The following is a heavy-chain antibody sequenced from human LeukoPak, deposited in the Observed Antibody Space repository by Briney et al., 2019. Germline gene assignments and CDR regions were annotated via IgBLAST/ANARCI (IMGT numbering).Heavy chain of an antibody. CDR2: IRYDGTSK. V-gene: IGHV3-30*02. CDR1: GFTFSDYG. Sequence: GGSLRLSCAASGFTFSDYGLHWVRQAPGKGLEWVAFIRYDGTSKYYADSVKGRFTISRDNSRDTLFLQMNSLRAEDTALYYCAKLPRSSGLPSSWGQGTLVTVSS. J-gene: IGHJ5*02. D-gene: IGHD3-22*01. CDR3: AKLPRSSGLPSS.